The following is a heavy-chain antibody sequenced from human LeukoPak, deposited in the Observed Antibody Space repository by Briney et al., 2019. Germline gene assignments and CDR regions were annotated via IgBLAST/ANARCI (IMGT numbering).Heavy chain of an antibody. CDR3: ARGSIFGVVIAAYGMDA. V-gene: IGHV3-48*02. D-gene: IGHD3-3*01. CDR1: GFTFSSYS. Sequence: GGSLRLSCAASGFTFSSYSMNWVRQAPGKGLEWVSYISSSSSTIYYADSVKGRFTISRDNAKNSLYLQMNSLRDEDTAVYYCARGSIFGVVIAAYGMDAWGQGTTVTVSS. J-gene: IGHJ6*02. CDR2: ISSSSSTI.